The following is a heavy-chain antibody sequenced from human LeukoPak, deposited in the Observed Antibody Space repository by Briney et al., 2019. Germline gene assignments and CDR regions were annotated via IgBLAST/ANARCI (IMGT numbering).Heavy chain of an antibody. V-gene: IGHV4-34*01. Sequence: SETLSLTCAVYGGSFSGYYWSWIRQPPGKGLEWIGEINHSGSTNYNPSLKSRVTISVDTSKNQFSLKLSSVTAADTAVYYCARARVPYYYGSGSYQIYYYFDYWGQGTLVTVSS. D-gene: IGHD3-10*01. J-gene: IGHJ4*02. CDR3: ARARVPYYYGSGSYQIYYYFDY. CDR2: INHSGST. CDR1: GGSFSGYY.